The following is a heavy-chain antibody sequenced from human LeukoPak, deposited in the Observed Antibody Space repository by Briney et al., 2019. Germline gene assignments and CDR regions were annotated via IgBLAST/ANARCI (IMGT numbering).Heavy chain of an antibody. CDR1: GFTFTSSA. CDR3: AAGTLKSGYSYGSDY. Sequence: GASVKVSFKASGFTFTSSAVQWVRQARGQRLEWIGWIVVGSGNTNYAQKFQERVTITRDMSTSTAYMELSSLRSEDTAVYYCAAGTLKSGYSYGSDYWGQGTLVTVSS. CDR2: IVVGSGNT. J-gene: IGHJ4*02. D-gene: IGHD5-18*01. V-gene: IGHV1-58*01.